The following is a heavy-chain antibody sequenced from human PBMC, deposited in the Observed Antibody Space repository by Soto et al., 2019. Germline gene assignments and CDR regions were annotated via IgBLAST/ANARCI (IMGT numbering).Heavy chain of an antibody. Sequence: GESLKISCKGSGYSFTSYWIGWVRQMPGKGLECMGIIYPGDSDTRYSPSFQGQVTISADKSVSTAYLQWSSLKASDTAMYYCAGGGVRGVITRTRDYYGMDVWGQGTTVTVSS. CDR2: IYPGDSDT. CDR1: GYSFTSYW. D-gene: IGHD3-10*01. J-gene: IGHJ6*02. CDR3: AGGGVRGVITRTRDYYGMDV. V-gene: IGHV5-51*01.